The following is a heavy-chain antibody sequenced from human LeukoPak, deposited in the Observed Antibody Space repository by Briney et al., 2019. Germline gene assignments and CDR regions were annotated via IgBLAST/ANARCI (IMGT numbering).Heavy chain of an antibody. J-gene: IGHJ2*01. V-gene: IGHV4-39*07. CDR3: AREFGGYSYWYFDL. Sequence: SETLSLTCTVSGGSISSSSYYWGWIRQPPGKGLEWIGSIYYSGSTYYNPSLKSRVTISVDTSKNQFSLKLSSVTAADTAVYYCAREFGGYSYWYFDLWGRGTLVTVSS. CDR1: GGSISSSSYY. D-gene: IGHD4-23*01. CDR2: IYYSGST.